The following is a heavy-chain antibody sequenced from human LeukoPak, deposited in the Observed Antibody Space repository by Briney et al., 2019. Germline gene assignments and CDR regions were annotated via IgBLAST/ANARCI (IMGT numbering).Heavy chain of an antibody. Sequence: SETLSLTCTVSGGSISSSSYYWGWIRQPPGKGLEWIGSIYYSGSTYYNPSLKSRVTISVDTSKNQFSLKLSSVTAADTAVYYCATGGVSSSWPFDYWGQGTLVTVSS. CDR1: GGSISSSSYY. V-gene: IGHV4-39*07. J-gene: IGHJ4*02. CDR2: IYYSGST. CDR3: ATGGVSSSWPFDY. D-gene: IGHD6-13*01.